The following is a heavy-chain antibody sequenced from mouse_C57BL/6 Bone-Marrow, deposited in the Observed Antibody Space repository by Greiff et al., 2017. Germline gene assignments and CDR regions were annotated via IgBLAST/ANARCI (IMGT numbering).Heavy chain of an antibody. V-gene: IGHV5-6*01. Sequence: EVQLQQSGGDLVKPGGSLKLSCAASGFTFSSYGMSWVRQTPDKRLEWVATISSGGSYTYYPDSVKGRFTISRDNAKNTLYLQMSSLKSEDTAMYYCARYYYDYCDYWGQGTTLTVSS. CDR2: ISSGGSYT. D-gene: IGHD1-1*01. J-gene: IGHJ2*01. CDR3: ARYYYDYCDY. CDR1: GFTFSSYG.